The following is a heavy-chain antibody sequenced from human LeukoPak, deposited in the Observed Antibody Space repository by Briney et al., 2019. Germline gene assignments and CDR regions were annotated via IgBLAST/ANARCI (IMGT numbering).Heavy chain of an antibody. CDR2: IDPSDSYT. J-gene: IGHJ6*02. CDR3: ARPRAYGNYYYYGMDV. V-gene: IGHV5-10-1*04. Sequence: GESLKISCKGSGYSFTSYWISWVRQMPGKGLEWMGRIDPSDSYTNYSPSFQGQVTISADKSISTAYLQWSSLKASDTAMYYCARPRAYGNYYYYGMDVWGQGTTVTVSS. CDR1: GYSFTSYW. D-gene: IGHD4-17*01.